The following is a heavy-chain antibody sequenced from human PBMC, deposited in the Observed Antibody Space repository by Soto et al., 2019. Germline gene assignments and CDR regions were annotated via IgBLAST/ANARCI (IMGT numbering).Heavy chain of an antibody. CDR1: GGSFSGYY. D-gene: IGHD6-13*01. Sequence: SETLSLTCTVSGGSFSGYYWSWIRQPPGKGLEWIGYIYYSGSINYNPSLESRVTISVDTSKNQFSLKLSSVTAADTAVYYCARYSSSWYYFDYWGQGTLVTVSS. CDR3: ARYSSSWYYFDY. CDR2: IYYSGSI. J-gene: IGHJ4*02. V-gene: IGHV4-59*01.